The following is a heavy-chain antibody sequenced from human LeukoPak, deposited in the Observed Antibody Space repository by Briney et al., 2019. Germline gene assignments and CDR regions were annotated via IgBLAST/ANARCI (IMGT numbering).Heavy chain of an antibody. Sequence: KPSETLSLTCTVSGGSISSYYWTWIRQPPGQGLGLEWIGYIYYSGGTNYNPSLKSRVTISIDTSKNQVSLKLSSVTAADTAVYYCARLWDSSSSLDYWGQGTLVTVSS. J-gene: IGHJ4*02. CDR3: ARLWDSSSSLDY. V-gene: IGHV4-59*08. CDR1: GGSISSYY. D-gene: IGHD6-6*01. CDR2: IYYSGGT.